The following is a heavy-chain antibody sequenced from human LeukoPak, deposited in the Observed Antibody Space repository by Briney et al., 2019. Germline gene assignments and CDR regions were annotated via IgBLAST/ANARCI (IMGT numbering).Heavy chain of an antibody. V-gene: IGHV3-20*04. J-gene: IGHJ5*01. D-gene: IGHD2-2*02. CDR1: GFTFDDYG. CDR2: INWNGDST. Sequence: GGSLRLSCAASGFTFDDYGMSWVRQAPGKGLEWVSGINWNGDSTGYADSVKGRFTISRDNAKNSLYLQMNSLRAEDTALYYCARWRAYCSRARCYKENWFDSWGQGTLVTVSS. CDR3: ARWRAYCSRARCYKENWFDS.